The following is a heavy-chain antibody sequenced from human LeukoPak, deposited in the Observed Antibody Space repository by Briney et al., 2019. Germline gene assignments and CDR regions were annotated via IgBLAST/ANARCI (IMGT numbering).Heavy chain of an antibody. V-gene: IGHV4-39*07. J-gene: IGHJ4*02. CDR2: IYYTGST. Sequence: PSETLSLTCSVSGASISRSSYYWGWLRQPPGKGLEWIASIYYTGSTYYSSSLKSRVTMSVDTSKNQFSLKLSSVTAADTAVYYCARGSVVVPAAYFDYWGQGTLVTVSS. D-gene: IGHD2-2*01. CDR3: ARGSVVVPAAYFDY. CDR1: GASISRSSYY.